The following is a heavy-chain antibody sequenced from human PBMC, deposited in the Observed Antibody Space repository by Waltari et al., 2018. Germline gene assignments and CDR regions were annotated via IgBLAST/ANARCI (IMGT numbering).Heavy chain of an antibody. CDR1: GFTVSSNY. V-gene: IGHV3-66*02. CDR3: TSFPGEGY. Sequence: EVQLVESGGGLVQPGGSLRLSCAASGFTVSSNYMTWVRQAPGKGREWVSGMYGGGSTYYADSVRGRFTISRDKSKNTLYLQMNNLRAEDTAVYYCTSFPGEGYWGQGTLVTVSS. D-gene: IGHD3-10*01. CDR2: MYGGGST. J-gene: IGHJ4*02.